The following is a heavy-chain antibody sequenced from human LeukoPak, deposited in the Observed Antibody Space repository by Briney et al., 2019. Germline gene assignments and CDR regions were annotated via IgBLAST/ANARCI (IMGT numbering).Heavy chain of an antibody. V-gene: IGHV4-59*01. J-gene: IGHJ4*02. CDR3: ARGGGWGNWNDAVDY. Sequence: PSATLSLTCTVSGGSISNYYWSWIRQTPGKGLEWIGYIHNSGSTKYNPSLKSPVSISVDTSKNQFSLKVNSVTAADTAVYYCARGGGWGNWNDAVDYWGQGTLVTVSS. D-gene: IGHD1-1*01. CDR1: GGSISNYY. CDR2: IHNSGST.